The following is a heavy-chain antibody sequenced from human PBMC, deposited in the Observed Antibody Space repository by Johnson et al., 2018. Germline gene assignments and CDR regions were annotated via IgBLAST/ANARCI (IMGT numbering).Heavy chain of an antibody. CDR3: ATETDGVDS. CDR2: ILYDGGNK. J-gene: IGHJ3*02. Sequence: VQLVESGGGVVQPGRSLRLSCAASGFIFSNYAMHWVRQAPGKGLEWVAVILYDGGNKYYADSVKGRFTISRDNSKNTLYLQMNSLKAEDTAVYSCATETDGVDSWGQGTLVTVSS. CDR1: GFIFSNYA. V-gene: IGHV3-30*03.